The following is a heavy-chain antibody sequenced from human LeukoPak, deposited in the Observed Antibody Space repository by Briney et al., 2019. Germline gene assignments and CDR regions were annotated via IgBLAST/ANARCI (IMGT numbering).Heavy chain of an antibody. D-gene: IGHD6-13*01. V-gene: IGHV3-33*01. CDR2: IWYDGSNK. CDR1: GFTFSSYG. CDR3: AREGPGQQLVYYFDY. Sequence: PWGSLRLSCAASGFTFSSYGMHWVRQAPGRGLEWVAVIWYDGSNKYYADSVKGRFTISRDNSKNTLYLQMNSLRAEDTAVYYCAREGPGQQLVYYFDYWGQGTLVTVSS. J-gene: IGHJ4*02.